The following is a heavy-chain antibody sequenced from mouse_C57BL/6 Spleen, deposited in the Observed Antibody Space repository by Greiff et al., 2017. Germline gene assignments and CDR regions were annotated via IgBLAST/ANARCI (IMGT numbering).Heavy chain of an antibody. D-gene: IGHD4-1*01. CDR2: IRNKANNHAT. CDR3: TRTGAYAMEY. V-gene: IGHV6-6*01. Sequence: EVQGVESGGGLVQPGGSMKLSCAASGFTFSDAWMDWVRQSPEKGLEWVAEIRNKANNHATYYAVSVKGRFTISRADSKSSVYLQMNSLRAEDTGIYYCTRTGAYAMEYWGQGTSVTVSS. CDR1: GFTFSDAW. J-gene: IGHJ4*01.